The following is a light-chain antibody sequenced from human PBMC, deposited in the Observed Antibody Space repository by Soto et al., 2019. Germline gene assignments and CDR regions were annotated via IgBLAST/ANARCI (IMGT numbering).Light chain of an antibody. J-gene: IGKJ2*01. Sequence: EIVMTQSPATLSVSPGERATLSCRASQSVSSNLAWYQQKPGQAPRLLIYGASTRATGIPARFSGRGSGTEFTLTISSLQSEDCAVYYCQQCNDWPHTFGHGTNLEIK. CDR1: QSVSSN. CDR3: QQCNDWPHT. CDR2: GAS. V-gene: IGKV3-15*01.